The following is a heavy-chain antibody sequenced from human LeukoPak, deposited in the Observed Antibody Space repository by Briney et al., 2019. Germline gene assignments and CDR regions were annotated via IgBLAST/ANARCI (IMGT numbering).Heavy chain of an antibody. CDR3: SWDHTGKEDI. CDR2: ISYDGSNK. Sequence: QAGGSLRLSCAASGFTFSSYAMHWVRQAPGKGLEWVAVISYDGSNKYYADSVKGRFTISRDNARNTLYLQMNSLRAEDTAVYYCSWDHTGKEDIWGQGTMVTVSS. J-gene: IGHJ3*02. CDR1: GFTFSSYA. V-gene: IGHV3-30-3*01. D-gene: IGHD2-8*02.